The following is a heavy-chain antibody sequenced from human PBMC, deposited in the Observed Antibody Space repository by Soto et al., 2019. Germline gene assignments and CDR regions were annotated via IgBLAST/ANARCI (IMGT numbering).Heavy chain of an antibody. Sequence: XDSLKVSCKSSGNSFTSYWIGLVRQMPGKGLEWMGIIYPGDSDTRYSPSFQGQVTISADKSISTAYLQWSSLKASDTAMYYCATKGYSSGGSCFGYYGMDVWGPGTTVTVSS. D-gene: IGHD2-15*01. V-gene: IGHV5-51*01. CDR3: ATKGYSSGGSCFGYYGMDV. J-gene: IGHJ6*02. CDR2: IYPGDSDT. CDR1: GNSFTSYW.